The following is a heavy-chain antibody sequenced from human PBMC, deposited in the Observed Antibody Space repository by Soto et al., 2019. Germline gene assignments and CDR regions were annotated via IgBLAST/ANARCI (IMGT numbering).Heavy chain of an antibody. V-gene: IGHV4-30-4*01. D-gene: IGHD4-17*01. CDR3: AREYGDFYFDY. J-gene: IGHJ4*02. CDR2: IFYSGST. CDR1: GGSINNVDYY. Sequence: SETLSLTCSVSGGSINNVDYYWSWIRRPPGKGLEWIGYIFYSGSTYYNPSLKSRVTISVDTSKNQFSLKLSSVTAADTAVYYCAREYGDFYFDYWGQGTLVTVSS.